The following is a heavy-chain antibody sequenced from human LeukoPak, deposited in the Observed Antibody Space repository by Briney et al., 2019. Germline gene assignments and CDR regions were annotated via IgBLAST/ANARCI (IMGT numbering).Heavy chain of an antibody. CDR1: GGSFSGYY. J-gene: IGHJ4*02. V-gene: IGHV4-34*01. D-gene: IGHD6-19*01. CDR2: INHSGST. CDR3: ARKANGIAVAAN. Sequence: SETLPLTCAVYGGSFSGYYWSWIRQPPGKGLEWIGEINHSGSTNYNPSFKSRVTISVDTSKNQFSLKLSSVTAADTAVYYCARKANGIAVAANWGQGTLVTVSS.